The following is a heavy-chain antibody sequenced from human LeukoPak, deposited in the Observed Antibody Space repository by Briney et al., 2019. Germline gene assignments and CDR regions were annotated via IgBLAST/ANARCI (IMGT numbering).Heavy chain of an antibody. CDR3: AKDIFMVRGVITDY. V-gene: IGHV3-23*01. Sequence: GGPLRLSCEASGFTFRSYAISWVRQAQGKGLDWVPVISGSGCSTYYADSVKGRFTISRDNSKNTLYLQMNSLRAEDTAVYYCAKDIFMVRGVITDYWGQGTLVTVSS. CDR2: ISGSGCST. CDR1: GFTFRSYA. J-gene: IGHJ4*02. D-gene: IGHD3-10*01.